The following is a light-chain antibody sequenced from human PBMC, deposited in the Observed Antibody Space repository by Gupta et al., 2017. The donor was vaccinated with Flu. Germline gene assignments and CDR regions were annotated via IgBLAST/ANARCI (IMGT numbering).Light chain of an antibody. CDR1: QRVFNY. Sequence: DIQTIQFPSSLSASVGDRVTITCRASQRVFNYLNWYQQKPVKAPKFLIYAASSLQSGVPARFSGSGSGTDFTLTISDLQPEDSATYYCQQCDSNFFTFGGGTKLEIK. V-gene: IGKV1-39*01. CDR2: AAS. CDR3: QQCDSNFFT. J-gene: IGKJ4*01.